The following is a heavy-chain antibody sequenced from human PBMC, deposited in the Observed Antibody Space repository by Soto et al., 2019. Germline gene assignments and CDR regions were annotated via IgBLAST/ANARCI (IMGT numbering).Heavy chain of an antibody. Sequence: ASVKVSCKASGYTFTSYPVHWVRQAPGQRLEWMGWINTGNGYTKYSQKFQGRVSITRDTSASTTYMQLTSLRSDDTALYYCAREHVGGLHRGSKYYFDYWGQGTLVTVSS. CDR1: GYTFTSYP. CDR3: AREHVGGLHRGSKYYFDY. D-gene: IGHD3-16*01. V-gene: IGHV1-3*04. CDR2: INTGNGYT. J-gene: IGHJ4*02.